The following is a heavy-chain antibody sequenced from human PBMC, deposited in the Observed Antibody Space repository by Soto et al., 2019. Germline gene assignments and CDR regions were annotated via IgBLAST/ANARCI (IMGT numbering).Heavy chain of an antibody. J-gene: IGHJ4*02. V-gene: IGHV3-33*03. D-gene: IGHD3-22*01. CDR1: GFTFSSYG. Sequence: QVQLVESGGGVVQPGRSPRLSCAASGFTFSSYGMHWVRQAPGKGLEWVAAMWYDGSNEYYADSVKGRFSISRDTSKNTLYLQMNSLRVEDTAVYYCARPSYYDASAFGYWGQGTLVTVSS. CDR3: ARPSYYDASAFGY. CDR2: MWYDGSNE.